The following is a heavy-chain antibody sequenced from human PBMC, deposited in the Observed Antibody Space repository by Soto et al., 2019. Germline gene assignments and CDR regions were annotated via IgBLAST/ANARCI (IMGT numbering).Heavy chain of an antibody. V-gene: IGHV3-21*01. Sequence: EVLLVESGGGLVKPGGSLRLSCAASGFTFSSYSMMWVRQAPGKGLEWVSLLSSSSSYIYFADSLKGRFTISRDNSKNSLYLQMNSLSAEDTAVYYCARVGYSSVWLPDYWGQGTLVTVSS. J-gene: IGHJ4*02. D-gene: IGHD6-19*01. CDR2: LSSSSSYI. CDR1: GFTFSSYS. CDR3: ARVGYSSVWLPDY.